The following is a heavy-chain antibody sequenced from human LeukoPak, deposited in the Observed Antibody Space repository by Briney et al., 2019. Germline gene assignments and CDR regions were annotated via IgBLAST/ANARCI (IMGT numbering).Heavy chain of an antibody. CDR3: ARGKPHTKISGYSYGPRTYYYYYMDV. J-gene: IGHJ6*03. V-gene: IGHV4-34*01. D-gene: IGHD5-18*01. CDR1: GGSFSGYY. CDR2: INHSGST. Sequence: PSETLSLTCAVYGGSFSGYYWSWIRQPPGKGLEWIGEINHSGSTNYNPSLKSRVTISVDTSKNQFSLKLSSVTAADTAVYYCARGKPHTKISGYSYGPRTYYYYYMDVWGKGTTVTVSS.